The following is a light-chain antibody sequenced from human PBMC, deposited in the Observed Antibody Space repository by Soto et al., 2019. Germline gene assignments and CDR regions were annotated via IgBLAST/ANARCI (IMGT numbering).Light chain of an antibody. J-gene: IGLJ2*01. CDR2: EVS. V-gene: IGLV2-18*02. Sequence: QSALTQPPSVSGSPGQSVTISCTGTSSDIGSYNRVSWYQQPPGTAPKLMIYEVSNRPSGVPDRFSGSKSGNTASLTISGLHADDEADYYCSSYTTSTTVVFGGGTKLTV. CDR1: SSDIGSYNR. CDR3: SSYTTSTTVV.